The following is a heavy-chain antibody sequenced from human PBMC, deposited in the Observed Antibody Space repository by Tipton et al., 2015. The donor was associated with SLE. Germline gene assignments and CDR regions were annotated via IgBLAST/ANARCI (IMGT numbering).Heavy chain of an antibody. D-gene: IGHD3-22*01. J-gene: IGHJ3*01. CDR2: FHHKGSS. CDR3: ARDTDRGSSAYAGAFDF. Sequence: PGLVKPSETLSLSCTVSSGSINTPYWSWIRQPPGKGLEWIGSFHHKGSSYYSPSLGSRVTISGDTSRNQFSLTLSSVTAADTAVYYCARDTDRGSSAYAGAFDFWGQGTVVTVSS. V-gene: IGHV4-38-2*02. CDR1: SGSINTPY.